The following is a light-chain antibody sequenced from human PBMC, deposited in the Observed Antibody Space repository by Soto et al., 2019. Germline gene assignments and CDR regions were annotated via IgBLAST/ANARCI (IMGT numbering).Light chain of an antibody. Sequence: DLQMTQSPSSLSASVGDRVTITCRASQDISNYLNWYQQRPGKAPKLLIYDASNLERGVPSRFSGTRSGTHFTFAITSLQPEDVATYYRQQFDSLPITFGQGTRLEI. J-gene: IGKJ5*01. CDR3: QQFDSLPIT. CDR1: QDISNY. V-gene: IGKV1-33*01. CDR2: DAS.